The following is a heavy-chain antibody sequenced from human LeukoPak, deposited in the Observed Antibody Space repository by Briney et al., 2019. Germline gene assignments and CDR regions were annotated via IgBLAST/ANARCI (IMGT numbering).Heavy chain of an antibody. CDR2: IIPIFGTA. J-gene: IGHJ3*02. CDR1: GGTFSSYA. D-gene: IGHD2-21*02. CDR3: ARGGDSDAFDI. V-gene: IGHV1-69*06. Sequence: SVKVSCKASGGTFSSYAISWVRQAPGQGLEWMGGIIPIFGTANYAQKFQGRVTITADKSTSTAYMELSSLRAEDTAVYYCARGGDSDAFDIWGQGTMVTVSS.